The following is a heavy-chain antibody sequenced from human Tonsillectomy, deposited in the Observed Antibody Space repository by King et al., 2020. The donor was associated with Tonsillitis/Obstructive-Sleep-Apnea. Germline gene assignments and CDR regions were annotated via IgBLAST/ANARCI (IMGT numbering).Heavy chain of an antibody. D-gene: IGHD5-18*01. CDR1: GGSFSGYY. CDR3: ARGVDTAIPFDY. V-gene: IGHV4-34*01. J-gene: IGHJ4*02. CDR2: INHSGST. Sequence: VQLQQWGAGLLKPSETLSLTCAVYGGSFSGYYWSWIRQPPGKGLEWIGEINHSGSTNYNPSLKSRVTISVDTSKNQFSLKLSSVTAADTAVYYCARGVDTAIPFDYWGQGTLVTVSS.